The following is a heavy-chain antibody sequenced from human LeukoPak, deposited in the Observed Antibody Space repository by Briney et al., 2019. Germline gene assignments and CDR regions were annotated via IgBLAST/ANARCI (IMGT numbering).Heavy chain of an antibody. V-gene: IGHV3-7*01. CDR1: GFTFSNYW. CDR2: IHKAGSES. CDR3: ARVGAWELQRVFDY. Sequence: GGSLRLSCAAPGFTFSNYWMTWVRQVPGKGLEWEANIHKAGSESYYVDSVQGRFAISRDNAQNALYLQLSSLRAEDTAVYYCARVGAWELQRVFDYWGQGTLVTVSS. J-gene: IGHJ4*02. D-gene: IGHD1-26*01.